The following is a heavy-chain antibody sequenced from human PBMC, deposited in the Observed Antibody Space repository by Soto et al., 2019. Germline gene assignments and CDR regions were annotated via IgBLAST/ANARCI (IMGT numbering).Heavy chain of an antibody. J-gene: IGHJ4*02. D-gene: IGHD6-25*01. CDR2: IGKDGTNR. CDR1: GFTFINYG. Sequence: GGSLRLSCAASGFTFINYGMHWVRQAPGEGLEWMAVIGKDGTNRAHADSVKGRFTISRDNSRNMLYLQMNRLGAEDTAMYYCARDDDLAANGLDFWGQGTLVTVSS. CDR3: ARDDDLAANGLDF. V-gene: IGHV3-33*01.